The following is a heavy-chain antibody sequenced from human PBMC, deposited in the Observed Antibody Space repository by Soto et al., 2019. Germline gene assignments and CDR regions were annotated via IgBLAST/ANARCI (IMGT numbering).Heavy chain of an antibody. J-gene: IGHJ3*02. D-gene: IGHD2-15*01. CDR2: INHSGST. V-gene: IGHV4-34*01. Sequence: SETLSLTCAVYGGSFSGYDWSWIRQPPGKGLEWIGEINHSGSTNYNPSLKSRVTISVDTSKNQFSLKLSSVTAADTAVYYCARRRAGIVVVVAATRGAFDIWGQGTMLTVSS. CDR1: GGSFSGYD. CDR3: ARRRAGIVVVVAATRGAFDI.